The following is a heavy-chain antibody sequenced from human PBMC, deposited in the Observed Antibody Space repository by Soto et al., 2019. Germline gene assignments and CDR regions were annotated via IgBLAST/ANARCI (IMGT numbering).Heavy chain of an antibody. CDR1: GFTLSDYG. CDR3: VRWNGFGDH. Sequence: EVQLLDSGGGLVQPGGSLRLSCAVSGFTLSDYGVTWVRQAPGKGLEWVSGFSGGGGGTFYADSVKGRFTISRDDAKNTAYLQMNGLGVEDTAVYYRVRWNGFGDHWGQGTLVTVSS. CDR2: FSGGGGGT. J-gene: IGHJ4*02. D-gene: IGHD1-1*01. V-gene: IGHV3-23*01.